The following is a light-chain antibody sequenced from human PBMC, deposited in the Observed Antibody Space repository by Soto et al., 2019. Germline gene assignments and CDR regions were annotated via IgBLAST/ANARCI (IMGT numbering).Light chain of an antibody. CDR1: QSLLYSANNKNY. CDR2: WAS. CDR3: QQYYNTPQT. Sequence: DIVMTQSPDSLAVSLGERAAINSKSSQSLLYSANNKNYLAWYQQKPGQPPKLLIYWASTRESGVPDRFSGSGSGTDFTLTISSLQAEDAAVYYCQQYYNTPQTFGQGTKVEVK. J-gene: IGKJ1*01. V-gene: IGKV4-1*01.